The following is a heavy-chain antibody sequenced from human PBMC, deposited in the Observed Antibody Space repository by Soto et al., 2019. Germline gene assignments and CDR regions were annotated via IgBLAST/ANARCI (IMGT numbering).Heavy chain of an antibody. V-gene: IGHV3-73*02. J-gene: IGHJ5*02. D-gene: IGHD1-26*01. CDR3: TRFEVAAGFLWFDP. Sequence: VRLVEAGGGSVQPGGSLKLSCAASGFSFSTSTIHWVRQASGKGLEWVGLIRASSDGYATSYAASVEGRFTLSRDDSKNMAFLQMNSLRTEDTAIYYCTRFEVAAGFLWFDPRGQGTLVTVAS. CDR2: IRASSDGYAT. CDR1: GFSFSTST.